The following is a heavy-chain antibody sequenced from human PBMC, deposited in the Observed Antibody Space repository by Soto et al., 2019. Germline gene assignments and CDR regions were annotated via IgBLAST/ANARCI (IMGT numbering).Heavy chain of an antibody. V-gene: IGHV3-30*18. Sequence: QVQLVESGGGVVQPGRSLRLSCAASGFTFSSFGMHWVRQAPGKGLECVAFISYDGRNKYYTDSVRGRFTISRDISKGTLYLQMNSLRPDDTAVYYCAKSNRGAYDTPDFWGQGTLVTVSP. J-gene: IGHJ4*02. D-gene: IGHD3-22*01. CDR3: AKSNRGAYDTPDF. CDR1: GFTFSSFG. CDR2: ISYDGRNK.